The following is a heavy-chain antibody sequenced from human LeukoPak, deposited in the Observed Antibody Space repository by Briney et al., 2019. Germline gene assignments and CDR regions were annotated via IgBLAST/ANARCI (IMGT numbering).Heavy chain of an antibody. CDR2: IYYSGST. J-gene: IGHJ4*02. D-gene: IGHD2-15*01. V-gene: IGHV4-59*08. Sequence: SETLSLTCTVSGGSISSYYWSWIRQPPGKGLEWIGYIYYSGSTNYNPSLKSRVTISVDTSKNQFSLKLSSVTAADTAVYYCARAVVVAANRFDYWGQGTLVTVSS. CDR3: ARAVVVAANRFDY. CDR1: GGSISSYY.